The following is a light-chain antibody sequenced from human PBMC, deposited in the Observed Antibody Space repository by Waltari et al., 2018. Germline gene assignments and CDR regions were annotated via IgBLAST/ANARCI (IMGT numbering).Light chain of an antibody. Sequence: EIVMTQSPATLSVSPGERATLSCRASQSVSSNLDWYQQKPGQAPRLLIYGASTRATGLPARFSGSGSGREFALTISSLQSEDFAVYYCQQYNNWPLTFGGGTKVEIK. CDR2: GAS. CDR1: QSVSSN. J-gene: IGKJ4*01. CDR3: QQYNNWPLT. V-gene: IGKV3-15*01.